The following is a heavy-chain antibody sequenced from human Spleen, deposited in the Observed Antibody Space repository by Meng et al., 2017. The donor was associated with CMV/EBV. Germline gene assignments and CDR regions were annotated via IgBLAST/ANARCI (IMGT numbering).Heavy chain of an antibody. CDR1: GFTFSNHE. CDR2: ISSSGATI. D-gene: IGHD6-13*01. CDR3: ARGGSSWGLSSGMDV. J-gene: IGHJ6*02. Sequence: GGSLRLSCAASGFTFSNHEMNWVRQAPGKGLEWVSYISSSGATIYYADSMKGRFTISRDNAKNSLYLQMDSLSADDTAVYYSARGGSSWGLSSGMDVWGQGTEVTVSS. V-gene: IGHV3-48*03.